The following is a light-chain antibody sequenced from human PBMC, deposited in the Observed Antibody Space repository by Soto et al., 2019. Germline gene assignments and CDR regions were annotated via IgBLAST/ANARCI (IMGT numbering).Light chain of an antibody. J-gene: IGLJ1*01. CDR1: SSDIGGYNF. Sequence: QSALTQPASVSGSPGQSITISCTGTSSDIGGYNFVSWYQQHPGKAPKLLIYDVRNRPSGVSNRFSGSKSGNTASLTISGLQAEDEADSYCNSYRTDSTHVFGTGTKLTVL. V-gene: IGLV2-14*01. CDR2: DVR. CDR3: NSYRTDSTHV.